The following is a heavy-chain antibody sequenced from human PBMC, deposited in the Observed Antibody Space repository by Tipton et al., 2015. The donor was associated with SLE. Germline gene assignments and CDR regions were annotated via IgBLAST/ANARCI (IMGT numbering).Heavy chain of an antibody. CDR2: ISIGGSTI. V-gene: IGHV3-48*03. J-gene: IGHJ4*02. Sequence: SLRLSCAASGFTFSSYEMNWVRQAPGEGLEWVSYISIGGSTIYYADSVKGRFTISRDNAKNSLYLQMNSLRAEDTAVYYCARVREELDYWGQGTLVTVSS. CDR3: ARVREELDY. CDR1: GFTFSSYE.